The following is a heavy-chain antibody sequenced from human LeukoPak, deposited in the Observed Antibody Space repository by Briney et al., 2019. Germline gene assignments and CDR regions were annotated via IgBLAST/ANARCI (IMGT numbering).Heavy chain of an antibody. D-gene: IGHD3-3*01. CDR3: ARGFSYLTAFDI. CDR1: GFTFGTYW. V-gene: IGHV3-74*01. J-gene: IGHJ3*02. Sequence: GGSLRLSCAASGFTFGTYWMQWVRQAPGKGLEWVSRLKSDGTETDYADSVKGRFTISRDNAKNTLYLQMNSLRAEDTAVYYCARGFSYLTAFDIWGQGTMVTVSS. CDR2: LKSDGTET.